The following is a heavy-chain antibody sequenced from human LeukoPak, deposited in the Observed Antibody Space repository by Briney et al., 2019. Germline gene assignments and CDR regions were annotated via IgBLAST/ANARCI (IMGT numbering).Heavy chain of an antibody. D-gene: IGHD3-10*01. CDR3: ARAESQAGTFDY. Sequence: ASVKVSCKASGYTFTSYGISWVRQAPGQGLEWMGWISAYNGNTNYAQKLQGRVTMTTDTSTSTAYMELRSLRSDDTAVYYCARAESQAGTFDYWAREPWSPSPQ. CDR1: GYTFTSYG. J-gene: IGHJ4*02. CDR2: ISAYNGNT. V-gene: IGHV1-18*01.